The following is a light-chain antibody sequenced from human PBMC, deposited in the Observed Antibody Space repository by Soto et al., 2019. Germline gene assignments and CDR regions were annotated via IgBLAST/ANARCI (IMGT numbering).Light chain of an antibody. Sequence: EIVMTQSPATLSVSLGERATLSCRASQSVSTDLAWYQQKPGQAPRLLIFGASTRATGIPARFSGSGSGTEFILTISRLEPEDFAVYYCQHYDNTPPSVTFGPGTKVDIK. CDR1: QSVSTD. J-gene: IGKJ3*01. CDR2: GAS. CDR3: QHYDNTPPSVT. V-gene: IGKV3-15*01.